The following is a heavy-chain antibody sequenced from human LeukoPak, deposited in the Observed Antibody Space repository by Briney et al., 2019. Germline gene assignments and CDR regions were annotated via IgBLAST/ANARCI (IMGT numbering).Heavy chain of an antibody. CDR1: GYSISSGYY. V-gene: IGHV4-38-2*01. Sequence: PSETLSLTCAVSGYSISSGYYWGWIRQPPGKGLEWIGSIYHSGSTYYNPSLKSRVTISVDTSKNQFSLKLSSVAAADTAVYYCARAYYDILTGYGPDAFDIWGQGTMVTVSS. CDR3: ARAYYDILTGYGPDAFDI. D-gene: IGHD3-9*01. CDR2: IYHSGST. J-gene: IGHJ3*02.